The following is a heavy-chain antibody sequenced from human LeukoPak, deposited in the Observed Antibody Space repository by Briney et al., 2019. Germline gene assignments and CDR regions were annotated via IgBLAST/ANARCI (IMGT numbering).Heavy chain of an antibody. J-gene: IGHJ4*02. CDR1: GYTFSDYY. V-gene: IGHV1-18*04. D-gene: IGHD2-2*01. CDR2: ISGHNENT. CDR3: ARLVSRGVVLADKLPDY. Sequence: RASVKVSCEASGYTFSDYYMHWVREAPGQGRGWTGWISGHNENTNYAQKFQGRVTMTTDTSTSTAYLQWSSLKASDTAMYYCARLVSRGVVLADKLPDYWGQGTLVTVSS.